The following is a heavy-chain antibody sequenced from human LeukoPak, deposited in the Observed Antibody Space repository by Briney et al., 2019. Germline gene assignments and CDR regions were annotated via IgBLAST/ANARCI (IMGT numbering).Heavy chain of an antibody. J-gene: IGHJ5*02. CDR2: IYYSGST. D-gene: IGHD6-13*01. Sequence: PSETLSLTCTVSGGSISSYYWSWIRQPPGKGLEWIGYIYYSGSTNYNPSLKSRVTISVDTSKNQFSLKLSSVTAADTAVYYCARGWGYSNWFDPWGQGTLVTVSS. V-gene: IGHV4-59*01. CDR3: ARGWGYSNWFDP. CDR1: GGSISSYY.